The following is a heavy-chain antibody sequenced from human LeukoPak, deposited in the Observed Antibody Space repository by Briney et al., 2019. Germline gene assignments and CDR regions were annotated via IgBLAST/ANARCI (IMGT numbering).Heavy chain of an antibody. Sequence: GGSLRLSCAASGFTFSSYWMTWVRQAPGKGLEWVANIKQDGSEKYYVDSVKGRFTISRDNAKNSLYLQMNSLRAEDTAVYYCARGSNYGSPYYFDYWGQGTLVTVSS. J-gene: IGHJ4*02. CDR1: GFTFSSYW. V-gene: IGHV3-7*05. D-gene: IGHD4-11*01. CDR3: ARGSNYGSPYYFDY. CDR2: IKQDGSEK.